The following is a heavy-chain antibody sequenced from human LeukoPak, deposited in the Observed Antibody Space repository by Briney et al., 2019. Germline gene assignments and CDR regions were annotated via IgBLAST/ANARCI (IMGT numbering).Heavy chain of an antibody. D-gene: IGHD1-14*01. CDR1: AGSFSGYH. CDR2: INHSGSA. Sequence: SETLSLTCGVYAGSFSGYHWTWIRLRPGKGLEWIGDINHSGSAHYNPSLKSRVTISVDTSNNQFSLNLHSVTAADTAVYYCASRKPTGLYDYWGRGTLVTVSS. V-gene: IGHV4-34*01. CDR3: ASRKPTGLYDY. J-gene: IGHJ4*02.